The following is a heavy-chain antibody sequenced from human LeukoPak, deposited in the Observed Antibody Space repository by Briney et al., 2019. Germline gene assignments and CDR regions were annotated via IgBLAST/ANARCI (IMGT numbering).Heavy chain of an antibody. CDR2: IYYSGST. CDR3: ARVRGYCSGGSCWYFDL. V-gene: IGHV4-59*01. J-gene: IGHJ2*01. CDR1: GGSISSYY. D-gene: IGHD2-15*01. Sequence: PSETLSLTCTVSGGSISSYYWSWIRQPPGKGLEWIGYIYYSGSTNCNPSLKSRVTISVDTSKNQFSLKLSSVTAADTAVYYCARVRGYCSGGSCWYFDLWGRGTLVTVSS.